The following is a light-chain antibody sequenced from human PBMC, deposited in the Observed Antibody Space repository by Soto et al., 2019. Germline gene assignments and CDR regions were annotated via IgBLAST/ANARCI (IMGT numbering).Light chain of an antibody. CDR1: QSVSSSY. V-gene: IGKV3-20*01. CDR2: GAS. Sequence: EIVLTQSPGTLSLSPGERATLSCRASQSVSSSYLAWYQQKPGQAPRLLIYGASSRATGIPDRFSGSGSGTDFTLTISRLEPEDFAVDYGTTYGSTPSIFGGVTKVDVK. J-gene: IGKJ4*01. CDR3: TTYGSTPSI.